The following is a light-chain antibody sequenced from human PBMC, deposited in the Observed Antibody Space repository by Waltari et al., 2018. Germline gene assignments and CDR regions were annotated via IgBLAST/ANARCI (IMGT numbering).Light chain of an antibody. CDR3: ATWDDRLTGVV. V-gene: IGLV1-44*01. Sequence: QSVLTQPPSASGTPGQRVTISCSGSNSNIGSNTVNWYQQLPGTAPRLLLYRNDHRPSGVPCRFSGSNSGTSACLAIRGLQSEDEDDYYCATWDDRLTGVVFGGGTKVTVL. J-gene: IGLJ2*01. CDR2: RND. CDR1: NSNIGSNT.